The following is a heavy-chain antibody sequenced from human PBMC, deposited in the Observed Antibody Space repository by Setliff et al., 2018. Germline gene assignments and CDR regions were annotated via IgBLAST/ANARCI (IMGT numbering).Heavy chain of an antibody. J-gene: IGHJ4*02. Sequence: ASVKVSCKASGYTFTSYGISWVRQAPGQGLEWMGGIIPIFGTANYAQKFQGRVTITTDESTSTAYMELSSLRSEDTAVYYCARTTTPSWIQLWFDYWGQGTLVTVSS. V-gene: IGHV1-69*05. CDR1: GYTFTSYG. D-gene: IGHD5-18*01. CDR3: ARTTTPSWIQLWFDY. CDR2: IIPIFGTA.